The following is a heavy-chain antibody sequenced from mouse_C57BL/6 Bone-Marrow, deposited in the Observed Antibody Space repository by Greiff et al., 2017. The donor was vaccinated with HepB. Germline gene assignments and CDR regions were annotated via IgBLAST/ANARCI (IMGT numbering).Heavy chain of an antibody. V-gene: IGHV1-55*01. CDR3: ASYYYVSSSPFDY. J-gene: IGHJ2*01. CDR2: IYPGSGST. D-gene: IGHD1-1*01. CDR1: GYTFTSYW. Sequence: VQLQQPGAELVKPGASVKMSCKASGYTFTSYWITWVKQRPGQGLEWIGDIYPGSGSTNYNEKFKSKATLTVDTSSSTAYMQLSSLTSEDSAVYYCASYYYVSSSPFDYWGQGTTLTVSS.